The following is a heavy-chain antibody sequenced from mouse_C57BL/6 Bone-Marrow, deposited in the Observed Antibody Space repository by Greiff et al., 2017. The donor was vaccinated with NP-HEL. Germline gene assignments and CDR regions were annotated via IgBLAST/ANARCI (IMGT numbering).Heavy chain of an antibody. J-gene: IGHJ2*01. CDR1: GYTFTSYW. CDR3: ARSPGNYFDY. CDR2: IHPNSGST. V-gene: IGHV1-64*01. D-gene: IGHD1-1*02. Sequence: QVQLQQPGAELVKPGASVKLSCKASGYTFTSYWMHWVTQRPGQGLEWIGMIHPNSGSTNYNEKFKSKATLTVDKSSSTAYMQLSSLTSEDSAVYYCARSPGNYFDYWGQGTTLTVSS.